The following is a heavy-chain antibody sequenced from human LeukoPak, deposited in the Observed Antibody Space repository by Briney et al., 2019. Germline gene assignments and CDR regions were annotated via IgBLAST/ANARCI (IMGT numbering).Heavy chain of an antibody. J-gene: IGHJ4*02. D-gene: IGHD6-19*01. V-gene: IGHV3-30*02. CDR2: IRYDGTNK. CDR1: GLTVSTFG. Sequence: GGSLRLSWAASGLTVSTFGMDWVRQPASKWLEWVAFIRYDGTNKYYADSVKGRFTISRDESKNTLYLQMNSLRPEDTAVYYCAKENSGWYYFDYWGQGTLVTVPP. CDR3: AKENSGWYYFDY.